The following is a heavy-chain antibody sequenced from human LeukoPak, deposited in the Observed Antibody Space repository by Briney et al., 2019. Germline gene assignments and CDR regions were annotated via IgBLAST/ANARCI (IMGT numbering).Heavy chain of an antibody. CDR1: GFTVSSNY. J-gene: IGHJ3*02. CDR2: IYSGGST. V-gene: IGHV3-53*01. Sequence: PGRSLRLSCAASGFTVSSNYMSWVRQAPGKGLEWVSVIYSGGSTYYADSVKGRFTISRDNSKNTLYLQMNSLRAEDTAVYYCARGYYVTQPDAFDIWGQGTMVTVSS. D-gene: IGHD3-10*02. CDR3: ARGYYVTQPDAFDI.